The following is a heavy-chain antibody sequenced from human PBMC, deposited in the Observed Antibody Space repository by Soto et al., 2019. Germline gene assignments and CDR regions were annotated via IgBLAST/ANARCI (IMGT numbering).Heavy chain of an antibody. CDR2: ISSSSGST. Sequence: EEQLLESGGDLVQPGGSLRLSCAASGFTFRNYAMNWVRQAPGKGLEWVSGISSSSGSTYYADSVKGRFTIPRDNSKNTLYLVLNSLRAEDTAVDYCAKGKRSSGYNHFDNWGQGTLVTVSS. V-gene: IGHV3-23*01. D-gene: IGHD3-22*01. CDR3: AKGKRSSGYNHFDN. J-gene: IGHJ4*02. CDR1: GFTFRNYA.